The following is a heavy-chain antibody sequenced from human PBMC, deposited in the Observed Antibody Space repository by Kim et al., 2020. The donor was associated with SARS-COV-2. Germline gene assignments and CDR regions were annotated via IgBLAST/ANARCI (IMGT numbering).Heavy chain of an antibody. CDR3: AKDLSGYDSPFKLDY. CDR2: ISGSGSTT. V-gene: IGHV3-23*01. J-gene: IGHJ4*02. D-gene: IGHD5-12*01. CDR1: GFTFSSYA. Sequence: GGSLRLSCAASGFTFSSYAMSWVRQAPGKGLECVSGISGSGSTTYYADSVKGRFTISRDNSKNTLYLQMNSLRAEDTAVYYCAKDLSGYDSPFKLDYWGQGSLVTVSS.